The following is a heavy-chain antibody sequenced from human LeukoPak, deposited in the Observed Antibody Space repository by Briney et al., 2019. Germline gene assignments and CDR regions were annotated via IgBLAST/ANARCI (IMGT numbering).Heavy chain of an antibody. J-gene: IGHJ4*02. Sequence: PGGSLGLSCAASGFSFSTYWMSWVRQAPGKGLEWVANIKQDGSEKYYVDSVKGRFTISRENAKNSVYLQMNSLRAEDTAVYYCAKKGATTGDFDYWGQGTLVTVSS. CDR1: GFSFSTYW. CDR2: IKQDGSEK. V-gene: IGHV3-7*03. D-gene: IGHD1-26*01. CDR3: AKKGATTGDFDY.